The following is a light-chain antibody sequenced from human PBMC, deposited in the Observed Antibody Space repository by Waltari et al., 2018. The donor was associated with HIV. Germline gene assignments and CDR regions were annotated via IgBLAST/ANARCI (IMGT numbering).Light chain of an antibody. CDR2: EGS. V-gene: IGLV2-23*01. Sequence: QSALTQPASVSGSPGQSITISCTGTSSDVGSYNLVSWYQQHPGKAPKVMIYEGSKRPSGVSNRFSGSKSGNTASLTISGLQAEDEADYYCCSYTGSSTRRPYVFGTRTKVTVL. CDR3: CSYTGSSTRRPYV. CDR1: SSDVGSYNL. J-gene: IGLJ1*01.